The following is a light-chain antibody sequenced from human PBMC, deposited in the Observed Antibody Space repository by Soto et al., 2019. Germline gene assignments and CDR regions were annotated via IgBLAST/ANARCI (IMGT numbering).Light chain of an antibody. V-gene: IGLV4-69*01. CDR1: SGHSSYA. Sequence: QLVLTQSPSASASLGASFKLTCTLSSGHSSYAIAWHQQQPEKGPRYLMKLNSDGSHSKGDGIPDRFSGSSSGAERYLTISSLQSEDEAAYYCQTWGTGIHVFGTGTKLTVL. J-gene: IGLJ1*01. CDR2: LNSDGSH. CDR3: QTWGTGIHV.